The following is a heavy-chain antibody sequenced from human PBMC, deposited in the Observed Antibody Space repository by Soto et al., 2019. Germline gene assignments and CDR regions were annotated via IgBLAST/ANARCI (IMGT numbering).Heavy chain of an antibody. D-gene: IGHD3-22*01. V-gene: IGHV1-3*01. CDR1: GYTFTSYG. J-gene: IGHJ6*02. CDR3: ARDPNDSSAYYHHYYYGMDV. Sequence: ASVKVSCKAFGYTFTSYGIHWVRQAPGQRLEWTGWINAGNGDTKYSEKFQGRVTITRDTSASTAYLELSSLRSEDTAVYYCARDPNDSSAYYHHYYYGMDVWGQGTTVTVSS. CDR2: INAGNGDT.